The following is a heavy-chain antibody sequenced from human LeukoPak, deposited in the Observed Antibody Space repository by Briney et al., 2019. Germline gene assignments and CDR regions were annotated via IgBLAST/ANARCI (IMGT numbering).Heavy chain of an antibody. CDR3: AKGTTYSNGFDY. CDR1: GFTFDDYA. J-gene: IGHJ4*02. CDR2: ISWNSGSI. V-gene: IGHV3-9*01. Sequence: PGGSLRLSCAASGFTFDDYAMHWVRQAPGKGLEWVSGISWNSGSIGYADSVKGRFTISRDNAKNSLYLQMNSLRAEDTALYYCAKGTTYSNGFDYWGQGTLVTVSS. D-gene: IGHD6-19*01.